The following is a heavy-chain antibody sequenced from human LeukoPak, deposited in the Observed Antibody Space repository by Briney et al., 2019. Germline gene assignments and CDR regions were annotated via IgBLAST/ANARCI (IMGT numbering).Heavy chain of an antibody. CDR1: GGSISSYY. J-gene: IGHJ4*02. CDR2: IYYSGST. CDR3: ARWTIRHYFDY. D-gene: IGHD3/OR15-3a*01. Sequence: SETLSLTCSVSGGSISSYYWSWIRQPPGKGLEWIGYIYYSGSTSYNPSLKSRVSISLDTAKNQFSLKLSSVSAADTAVYYCARWTIRHYFDYWGQGTLVTVSS. V-gene: IGHV4-59*08.